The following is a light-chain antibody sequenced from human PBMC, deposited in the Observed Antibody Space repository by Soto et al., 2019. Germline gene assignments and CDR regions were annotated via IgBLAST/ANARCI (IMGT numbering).Light chain of an antibody. CDR3: QQRSNWPQYT. CDR1: QSVSSY. Sequence: EIVLTQSPATLSLSPGERATLSCRASQSVSSYLAWYQQKPGQAPRLLIYDASNRATGIPARFSGSGSGTDFTLTISSLEPEDCAVYSCQQRSNWPQYTFGQGTKLEIK. CDR2: DAS. J-gene: IGKJ2*01. V-gene: IGKV3-11*01.